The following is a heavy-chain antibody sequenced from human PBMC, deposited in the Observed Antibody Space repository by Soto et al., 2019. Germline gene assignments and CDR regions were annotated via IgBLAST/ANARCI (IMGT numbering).Heavy chain of an antibody. CDR2: VSGSGDTR. Sequence: EVQLLESGGGSVQPGGSLRLSCAASGFSFSSYAMSWVRQAPGKGLEWVSAVSGSGDTRYYADSVKGRFTISRDSAKSTLWMQMNSLRVEDTAIYYCAKDRDIVVVEAADDAFDIWGQGTMVTVSS. V-gene: IGHV3-23*01. CDR3: AKDRDIVVVEAADDAFDI. D-gene: IGHD2-15*01. J-gene: IGHJ3*02. CDR1: GFSFSSYA.